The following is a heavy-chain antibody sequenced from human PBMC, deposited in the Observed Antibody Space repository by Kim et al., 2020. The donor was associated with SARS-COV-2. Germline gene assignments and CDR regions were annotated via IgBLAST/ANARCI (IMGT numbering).Heavy chain of an antibody. CDR1: GQAITDTSSF. V-gene: IGHV4-39*01. Sequence: SETLSLTCSVSGQAITDTSSFWGWVRQAPGAGLEWIASISYQFYTYYNPSLKSRVAVSVDMSTNQFSLRLHSLSASDTAVYFCARHARLLSTFDLWGQGTLVAFS. J-gene: IGHJ4*02. D-gene: IGHD3-9*01. CDR2: ISYQFYT. CDR3: ARHARLLSTFDL.